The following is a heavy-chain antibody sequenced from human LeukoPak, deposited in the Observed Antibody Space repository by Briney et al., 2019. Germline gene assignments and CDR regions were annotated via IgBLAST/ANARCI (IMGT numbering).Heavy chain of an antibody. J-gene: IGHJ4*02. CDR1: GFTFSSYT. CDR2: ITTSDGNT. V-gene: IGHV3-23*01. Sequence: QPGRSLRLSCAASGFTFSSYTMSWVRQAPGKGLEWVSTITTSDGNTYYADSVKGRFTVSRDNSKNTLYLQMNSLRAEDTAVYYCAKVLAYYFDYWGQGTLVTVSS. CDR3: AKVLAYYFDY.